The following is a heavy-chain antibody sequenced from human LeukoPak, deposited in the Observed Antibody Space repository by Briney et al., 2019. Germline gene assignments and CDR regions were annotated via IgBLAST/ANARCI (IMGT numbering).Heavy chain of an antibody. CDR3: ARENYCTNGVCWAFDP. V-gene: IGHV4-59*11. J-gene: IGHJ5*02. CDR1: GGSISSHY. CDR2: IYYSGST. Sequence: PSETLSLTCTVSGGSISSHYWSWIRQPPGKGLEWIGYIYYSGSTNYNPSLKSRVTFSVDTFNNQFSLHLSSVTAADTAVYYCARENYCTNGVCWAFDPWGQGTLVTVSS. D-gene: IGHD2-8*01.